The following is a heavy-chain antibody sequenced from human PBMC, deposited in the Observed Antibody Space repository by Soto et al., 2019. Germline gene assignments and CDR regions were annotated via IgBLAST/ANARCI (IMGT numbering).Heavy chain of an antibody. Sequence: AGGSLRLSCTASVFTFGDYAMSRFRQAPGKGLEWVGFIRSKAYGGTTEYAASVKGRFTISRDDSKSIAYLQMNSLKTEDTAVYYCTRVGPMVASDHWGQGTLVTVSS. V-gene: IGHV3-49*03. CDR1: VFTFGDYA. D-gene: IGHD5-12*01. J-gene: IGHJ4*02. CDR3: TRVGPMVASDH. CDR2: IRSKAYGGTT.